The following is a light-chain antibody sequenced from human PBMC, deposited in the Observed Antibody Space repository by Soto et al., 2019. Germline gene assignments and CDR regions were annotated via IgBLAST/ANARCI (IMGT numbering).Light chain of an antibody. V-gene: IGKV1-5*03. CDR1: QSINTW. CDR2: KAS. Sequence: DIQMTQSPSTLSASVGDRVTITCRASQSINTWLAWYQQKPGKAPKLLVYKASSLESGVPSRFSGSGSGTEFTLTISSLQPDDFATYYCQQEVTFGPGTKVDIK. J-gene: IGKJ3*01. CDR3: QQEVT.